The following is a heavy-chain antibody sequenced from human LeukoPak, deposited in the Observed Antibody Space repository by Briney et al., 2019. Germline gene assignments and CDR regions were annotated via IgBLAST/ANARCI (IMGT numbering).Heavy chain of an antibody. D-gene: IGHD6-13*01. J-gene: IGHJ4*02. V-gene: IGHV4-59*08. Sequence: SETPSLTCTVSGGSISSYYWSWIRQPPGKGLEWIGYIYYSGSTNYNPSLKSRVTISVDTSKNQFSLKLSSVTAADTAVYYCARHTVGQQLALDYWGQGTLVTVSS. CDR2: IYYSGST. CDR3: ARHTVGQQLALDY. CDR1: GGSISSYY.